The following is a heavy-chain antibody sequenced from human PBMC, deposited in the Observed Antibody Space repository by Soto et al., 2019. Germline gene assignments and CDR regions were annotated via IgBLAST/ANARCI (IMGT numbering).Heavy chain of an antibody. V-gene: IGHV3-49*03. D-gene: IGHD4-17*01. CDR1: GFTFGDYA. J-gene: IGHJ4*02. CDR3: TSITTVTSYYFDY. CDR2: IRSKAYGGTT. Sequence: GGSLRLSCTASGFTFGDYAMSWFRQAPGKGLEWVGFIRSKAYGGTTEYAASVKGRFTISRDDSKSIAYLQMNSLKTEDTAVYYCTSITTVTSYYFDYWGQGTLVTVSS.